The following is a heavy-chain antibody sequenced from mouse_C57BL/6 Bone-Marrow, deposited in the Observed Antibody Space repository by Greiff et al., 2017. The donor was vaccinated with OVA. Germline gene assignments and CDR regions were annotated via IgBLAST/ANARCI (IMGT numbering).Heavy chain of an antibody. D-gene: IGHD2-4*01. CDR3: ARDYEYSYWYFDV. V-gene: IGHV5-4*01. CDR2: ISDGGSYT. J-gene: IGHJ1*03. Sequence: EVKLMESGGGLVKPGGSLKLSCAASGFTFSSYAMSWVRQTPEKRLEWVATISDGGSYTYYPDNVKGRFTISRDNAKNNLYLQMSHLKSEDTAMYYCARDYEYSYWYFDVWGTGTTVTVSS. CDR1: GFTFSSYA.